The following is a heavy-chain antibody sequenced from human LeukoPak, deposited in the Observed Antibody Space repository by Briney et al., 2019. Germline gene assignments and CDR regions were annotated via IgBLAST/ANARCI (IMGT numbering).Heavy chain of an antibody. V-gene: IGHV3-53*01. Sequence: GSLRLSCTVSGFTVSTNSMSWVRQAPGKGLEWVSFIYSDNTQYSDSVKGRFTISRDNSKNTLYLQMNSLRAEDTAVYYCARRAGAYSHPYDYWGQGTLVTVSS. CDR2: IYSDNT. CDR1: GFTVSTNS. J-gene: IGHJ4*02. CDR3: ARRAGAYSHPYDY. D-gene: IGHD4/OR15-4a*01.